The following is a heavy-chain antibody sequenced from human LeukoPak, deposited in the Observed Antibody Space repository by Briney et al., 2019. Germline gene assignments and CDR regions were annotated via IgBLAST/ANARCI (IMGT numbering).Heavy chain of an antibody. V-gene: IGHV4-38-2*01. D-gene: IGHD6-6*01. Sequence: PSETLSLTCSVSGYSISSGRFWGWIRRPPGKGLEWLGSIYNTGTTYLSPSLKNRLTISVDTSRNQFSLKLTSMTAADTAMYYCAKTSSVAARGPFDIWGLGAVVTASP. J-gene: IGHJ3*02. CDR2: IYNTGTT. CDR1: GYSISSGRF. CDR3: AKTSSVAARGPFDI.